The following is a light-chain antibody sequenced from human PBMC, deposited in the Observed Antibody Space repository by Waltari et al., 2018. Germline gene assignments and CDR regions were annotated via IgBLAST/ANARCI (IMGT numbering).Light chain of an antibody. CDR2: WAS. Sequence: DSVMTQSPDSLAVSLGERATINCKSSQSVLYSSNHKNYLAWYQQKPGQPPKLLIYWASTRESGVPDRFSGSGSGTDFTLTISSLQAEDVAVYYCQQYYTTPWTFGQGTKVEIK. V-gene: IGKV4-1*01. CDR3: QQYYTTPWT. J-gene: IGKJ1*01. CDR1: QSVLYSSNHKNY.